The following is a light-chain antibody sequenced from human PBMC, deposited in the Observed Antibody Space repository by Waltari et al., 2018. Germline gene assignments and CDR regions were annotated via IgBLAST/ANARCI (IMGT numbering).Light chain of an antibody. Sequence: SVLTQPPSASGTPGQRVTISCSGTSSNIGRNSVNWYQQVPGTAPKLLIYNNSQRPSGVPDRFSGSKSGTSASLDISGLQSEDEADYYCAAWDDSLNGVLGGGTKLTVL. CDR3: AAWDDSLNGV. CDR1: SSNIGRNS. CDR2: NNS. V-gene: IGLV1-44*01. J-gene: IGLJ3*02.